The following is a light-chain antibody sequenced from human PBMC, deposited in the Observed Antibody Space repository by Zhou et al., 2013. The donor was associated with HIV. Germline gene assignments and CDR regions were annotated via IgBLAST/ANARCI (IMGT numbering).Light chain of an antibody. CDR1: QGISKW. CDR3: QQANRFPQT. CDR2: GAS. J-gene: IGKJ2*01. Sequence: DIQMTQSPSSVSASVGDRITITCRASQGISKWLAWYQQKPGKAPKLLIYGASSLQSGVPSRFSGSGFGTDLTLTINRLHPEDFATYYCQQANRFPQTFGQGTKVEIK. V-gene: IGKV1D-12*01.